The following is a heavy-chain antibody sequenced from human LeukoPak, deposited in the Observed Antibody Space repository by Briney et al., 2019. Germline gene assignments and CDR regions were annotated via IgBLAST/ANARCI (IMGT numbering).Heavy chain of an antibody. J-gene: IGHJ4*02. V-gene: IGHV1-2*02. CDR1: GYTFTGYY. CDR3: ARSVLTAYLINDY. CDR2: INPSSGGT. D-gene: IGHD3-9*01. Sequence: ASVKVSCKASGYTFTGYYMHWVRQAPGQGLEWMGWINPSSGGTNYAQKFQGRDTMTRDTSISTAYMDLYRLTSDDTAVYYCARSVLTAYLINDYWGQGTLVTVSS.